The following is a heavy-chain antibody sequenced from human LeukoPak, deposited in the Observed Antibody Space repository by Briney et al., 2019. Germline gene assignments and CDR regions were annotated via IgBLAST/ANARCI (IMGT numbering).Heavy chain of an antibody. V-gene: IGHV3-23*01. CDR1: GFTFSNYA. J-gene: IGHJ4*02. D-gene: IGHD3-22*01. CDR3: ARKRGGYYPWYFDY. Sequence: GGSLRLSCAASGFTFSNYAMSWVRQAPGKGLEWVSLITGSGGDTYYAASVKGRFTISRDNSKNTLYLQMNSLRAEDTAVYYCARKRGGYYPWYFDYWGQGTLVTVSS. CDR2: ITGSGGDT.